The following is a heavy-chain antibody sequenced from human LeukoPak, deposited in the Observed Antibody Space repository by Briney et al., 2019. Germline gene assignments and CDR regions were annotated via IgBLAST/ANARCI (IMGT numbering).Heavy chain of an antibody. J-gene: IGHJ3*02. CDR2: MRYDGSNK. CDR1: GFTLSSYG. V-gene: IGHV3-30*02. CDR3: GSRTGAI. D-gene: IGHD7-27*01. Sequence: GGSLRLSCAASGFTLSSYGMHWVRQAPGKGLGWVAFMRYDGSNKYYADSVKGRFTISRDNPKNTLYLQMSSRRVEDTAVYYCGSRTGAIWGQGTMVTVSS.